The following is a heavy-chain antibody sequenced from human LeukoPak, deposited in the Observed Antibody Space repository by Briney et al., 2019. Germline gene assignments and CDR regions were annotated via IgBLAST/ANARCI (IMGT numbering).Heavy chain of an antibody. Sequence: SETLSLTCSVSGYSLSRAYYWGWTGQPPGKGLEWIGTMYHSGSTNYNPSLENRVTISVDATKNHFPLKLSSVTAADTAVYYCGRGFRGDNFDYWGQGTLVTVSS. CDR1: GYSLSRAYY. V-gene: IGHV4-38-2*02. CDR2: MYHSGST. D-gene: IGHD7-27*01. CDR3: GRGFRGDNFDY. J-gene: IGHJ4*02.